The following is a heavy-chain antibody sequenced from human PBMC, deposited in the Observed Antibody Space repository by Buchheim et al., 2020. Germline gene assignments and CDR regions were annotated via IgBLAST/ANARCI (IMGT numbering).Heavy chain of an antibody. Sequence: QVQLQQWGAGLLKPSETLSLTCAVYGGSFSGYYWSWIRQPPGKGLEWIGEINHSGSTNYNPSLKSRVTISVDTSTNQFSLKLSSVTAADTAVYYCARGCGREEAGYSSSDWFDPWGQGTL. D-gene: IGHD6-13*01. CDR3: ARGCGREEAGYSSSDWFDP. CDR2: INHSGST. V-gene: IGHV4-34*01. J-gene: IGHJ5*02. CDR1: GGSFSGYY.